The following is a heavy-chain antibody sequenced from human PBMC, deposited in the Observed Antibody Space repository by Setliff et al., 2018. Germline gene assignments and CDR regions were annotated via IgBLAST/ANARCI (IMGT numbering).Heavy chain of an antibody. CDR3: ARTMYSSSWYGAFDI. CDR1: GGSFSGYY. CDR2: INHSGST. V-gene: IGHV4-34*01. D-gene: IGHD6-13*01. Sequence: PSETLSLTCAVYGGSFSGYYWSWIRQPPGKGLEWIGEINHSGSTNDNPSLKSRVSTSVDTSQNQISLKLSSVTAADTAVYYCARTMYSSSWYGAFDIWGQGTMVTVSS. J-gene: IGHJ3*02.